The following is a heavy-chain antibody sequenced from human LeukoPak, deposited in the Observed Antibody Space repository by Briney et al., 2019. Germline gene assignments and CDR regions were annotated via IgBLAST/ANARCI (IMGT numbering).Heavy chain of an antibody. CDR3: VRQDIGSYLGGY. CDR2: INSDGSNT. CDR1: GLTFSSHW. J-gene: IGHJ4*02. D-gene: IGHD1-26*01. Sequence: GGSLRLSCAASGLTFSSHWMHWVRQVPGKGPVWVSHINSDGSNTGYADSVKGRFTISRDTAKNTLYLQMDSLRAEDTAVYYCVRQDIGSYLGGYWGQGTLVTVSS. V-gene: IGHV3-74*01.